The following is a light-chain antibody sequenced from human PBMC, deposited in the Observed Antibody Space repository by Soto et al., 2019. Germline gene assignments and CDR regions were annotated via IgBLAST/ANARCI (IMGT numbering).Light chain of an antibody. CDR3: GTWDSSLSAV. J-gene: IGLJ2*01. CDR2: DND. CDR1: SSNIGNNY. Sequence: QSVLTQPPSVSAAPGQKVTISCSGSSSNIGNNYVSWYQQLPGTAPKLLIYDNDVRPSGIPDRFSGSKSGTSATLDITGLQTGEEADYYCGTWDSSLSAVFGGGTKLTVL. V-gene: IGLV1-51*01.